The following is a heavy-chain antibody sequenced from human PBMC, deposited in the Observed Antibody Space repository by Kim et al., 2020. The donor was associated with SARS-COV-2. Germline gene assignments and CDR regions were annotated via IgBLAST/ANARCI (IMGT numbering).Heavy chain of an antibody. CDR2: IHHSGNT. D-gene: IGHD3-22*01. Sequence: SETLSLTCAVYDGSFSDYFWSWIRQPPGQGREWIAQIHHSGNTNYNPSLKSRVTISVDTYKKQISLKVFSVTAADTAVYYCSRTYYGLDYWGQGTLVTVS. CDR1: DGSFSDYF. CDR3: SRTYYGLDY. V-gene: IGHV4-34*01. J-gene: IGHJ4*02.